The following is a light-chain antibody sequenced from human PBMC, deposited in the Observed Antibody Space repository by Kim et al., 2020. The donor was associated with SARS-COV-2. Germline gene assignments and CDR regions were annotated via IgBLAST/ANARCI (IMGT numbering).Light chain of an antibody. CDR1: QSVSSY. Sequence: EIVLTQSPATLSLSPGERATLSCRASQSVSSYLAWYQQKPGQAPTLLIYDASNRATGIPARFSGSGSGTDFTLTISGLEPEDFAVYYCQQRSNWPPTFGQGTKVDIK. CDR2: DAS. V-gene: IGKV3-11*01. J-gene: IGKJ1*01. CDR3: QQRSNWPPT.